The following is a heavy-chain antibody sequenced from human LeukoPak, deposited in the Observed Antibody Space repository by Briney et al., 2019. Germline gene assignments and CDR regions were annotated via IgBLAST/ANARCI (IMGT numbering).Heavy chain of an antibody. CDR3: TTDYDILTGYRPLPLDY. Sequence: GGSLRLSCAASGFTFSNAWMSWVRQAPGKGLEWVGRIKSKTDGGTTDYAAPVKGRFTISRDDSKNTLYLQMNSLKTEDTAVHYCTTDYDILTGYRPLPLDYWGQGTLVTVSS. J-gene: IGHJ4*02. D-gene: IGHD3-9*01. V-gene: IGHV3-15*01. CDR2: IKSKTDGGTT. CDR1: GFTFSNAW.